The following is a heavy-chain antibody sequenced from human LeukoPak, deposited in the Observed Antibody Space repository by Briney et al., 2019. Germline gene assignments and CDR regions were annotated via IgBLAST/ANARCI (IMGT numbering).Heavy chain of an antibody. D-gene: IGHD4-17*01. CDR2: ISYDGSNK. CDR3: ARDPRTTGKSNYGMDV. V-gene: IGHV3-30*03. CDR1: GFTFSSYG. J-gene: IGHJ6*02. Sequence: GGSLRLSCAASGFTFSSYGMHWVRQAPGKGLEWVAVISYDGSNKYYADSVKGRFTISRDNSKNTLYLQMNSLRAEDTAVYYCARDPRTTGKSNYGMDVWGQGTTVTVSS.